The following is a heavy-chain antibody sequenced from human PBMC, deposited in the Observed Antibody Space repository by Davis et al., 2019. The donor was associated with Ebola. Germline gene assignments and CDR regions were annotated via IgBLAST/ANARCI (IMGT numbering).Heavy chain of an antibody. Sequence: SETLSLTCAVYGGSFSGYYWSWIRQPPGKGLEWIGEINHSGSTNYNPSLKSRVTISVDTSKNQFSLKLSSVTAADTAVYYCARGPDLDYWGQGTLVTVSS. CDR3: ARGPDLDY. V-gene: IGHV4-34*01. J-gene: IGHJ4*02. CDR1: GGSFSGYY. CDR2: INHSGST.